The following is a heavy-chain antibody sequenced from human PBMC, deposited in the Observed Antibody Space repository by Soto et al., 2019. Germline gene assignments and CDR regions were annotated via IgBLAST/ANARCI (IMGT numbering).Heavy chain of an antibody. J-gene: IGHJ4*02. Sequence: SETLSLTCTVSGDSITGYDYYWGWIRQAPGKGLEWVGSSYNGGGNTYYNPSLKSRVTIYVDTSKNQFFMRRNAVTATDTAGCFCAGGSSSAWIDFWGQGTLVTVSS. D-gene: IGHD6-25*01. V-gene: IGHV4-39*01. CDR1: GDSITGYDYY. CDR3: AGGSSSAWIDF. CDR2: SYNGGGNT.